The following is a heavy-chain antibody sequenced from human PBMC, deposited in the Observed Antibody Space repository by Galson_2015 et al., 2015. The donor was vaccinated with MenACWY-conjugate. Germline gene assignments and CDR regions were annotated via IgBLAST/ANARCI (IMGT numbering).Heavy chain of an antibody. CDR1: GFTFNNAW. V-gene: IGHV3-15*01. CDR2: IKSKTDGGTT. CDR3: STAGGNYDSSGVGVDY. Sequence: SLRLSCAASGFTFNNAWMSWVRQAPGKGLEWVGRIKSKTDGGTTDYGAPVKGRFTISRDDSKNTLYLQMNSLKTEDTAVYYCSTAGGNYDSSGVGVDYWGQGTLVTVSS. D-gene: IGHD3-22*01. J-gene: IGHJ4*02.